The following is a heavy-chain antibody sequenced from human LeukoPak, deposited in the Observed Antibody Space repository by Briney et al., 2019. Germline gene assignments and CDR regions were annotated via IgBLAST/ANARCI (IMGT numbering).Heavy chain of an antibody. D-gene: IGHD2/OR15-2a*01. CDR2: IYHSGST. V-gene: IGHV4-38-2*01. CDR1: GYSTSSGYY. J-gene: IGHJ4*02. CDR3: ARGNNPYYFDY. Sequence: SETLSLTCAVSGYSTSSGYYWGWIRQPPGKGLEWIGSIYHSGSTYYNPSLKSRVTISVDTSKNQFSLKLSSVTAADTAVYYCARGNNPYYFDYWGQGTLVTVSS.